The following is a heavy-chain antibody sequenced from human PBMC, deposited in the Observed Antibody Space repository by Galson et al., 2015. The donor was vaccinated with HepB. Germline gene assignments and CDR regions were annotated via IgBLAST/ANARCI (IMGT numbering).Heavy chain of an antibody. D-gene: IGHD2-15*01. CDR2: INPNSGGT. J-gene: IGHJ5*02. V-gene: IGHV1-2*02. Sequence: QSGAEVKKPGESLKISCKASGYTFTGYYMHWVRQAPGQGLEWMGWINPNSGGTNYAQKFQGRVTMTRDTSISTAYMELSRLRSDDTAVYYCAREQGVVVVAYNWFDPWGQGTLVTVSS. CDR3: AREQGVVVVAYNWFDP. CDR1: GYTFTGYY.